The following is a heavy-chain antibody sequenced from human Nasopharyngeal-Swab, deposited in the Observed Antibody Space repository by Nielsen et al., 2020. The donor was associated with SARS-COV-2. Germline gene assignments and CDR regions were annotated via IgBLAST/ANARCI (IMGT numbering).Heavy chain of an antibody. CDR3: ATLRGATPSDFDY. D-gene: IGHD3-16*01. J-gene: IGHJ4*02. CDR2: INTNTGHP. V-gene: IGHV7-4-1*02. Sequence: WVRQAPGQGLEWMGWINTNTGHPTYARGFTGRFVFSLGSSARSTYLEISSLQPDDTAVYYCATLRGATPSDFDYWGQGTLVTVSS.